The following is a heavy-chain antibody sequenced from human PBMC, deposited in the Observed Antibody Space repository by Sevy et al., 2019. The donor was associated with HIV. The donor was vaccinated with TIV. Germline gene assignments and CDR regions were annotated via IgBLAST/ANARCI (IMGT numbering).Heavy chain of an antibody. CDR3: ASGPGGGSTAFDY. CDR1: GFTFSSYI. D-gene: IGHD2-15*01. Sequence: GGSLRLSCAASGFTFSSYIINWVRQAPGKGLEWVSSISNTGIYIYYRGSVKGRYTISRDKAKNSLYLQMNSLRAEDTAVYYCASGPGGGSTAFDYWGQGTLVTVSS. V-gene: IGHV3-21*01. J-gene: IGHJ4*02. CDR2: ISNTGIYI.